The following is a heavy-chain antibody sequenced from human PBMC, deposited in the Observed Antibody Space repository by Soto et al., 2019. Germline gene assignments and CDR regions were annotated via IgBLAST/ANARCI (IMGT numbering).Heavy chain of an antibody. D-gene: IGHD6-6*01. V-gene: IGHV4-34*01. Sequence: QVQLQQWGAGLLKPSETLSLTCAVFGGSFSGYYWSWVRQPPGKGLEWIGEITHSGSTYYNPSLESRVIISVDPSKNQFSLKLTSVTAADTAVYYCARGDGAARLQLWGQGTLVTVSS. CDR2: ITHSGST. J-gene: IGHJ1*01. CDR3: ARGDGAARLQL. CDR1: GGSFSGYY.